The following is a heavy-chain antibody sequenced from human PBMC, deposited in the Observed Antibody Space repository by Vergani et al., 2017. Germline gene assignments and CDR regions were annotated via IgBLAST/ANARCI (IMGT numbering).Heavy chain of an antibody. CDR2: IQFDGSNQ. J-gene: IGHJ6*03. Sequence: QVQLVESGGGVVQRGGSLRLSCATSGFTLSNYDMQWIRQGPGKGLEFVAFIQFDGSNQYYADSVKGRFTLSRDSSKNTLYLQMNSLGTDDTATYYCAKHFRGWG. V-gene: IGHV3-30*02. CDR3: AKHFRG. CDR1: GFTLSNYD.